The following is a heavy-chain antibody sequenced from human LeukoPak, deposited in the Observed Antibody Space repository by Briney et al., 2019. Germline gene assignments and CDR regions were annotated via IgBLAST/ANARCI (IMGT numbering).Heavy chain of an antibody. CDR3: ARSRLNDYGDNTYGMDV. CDR1: GGTFSSYA. Sequence: SVKVSCKASGGTFSSYAISWVRQAPGQGLEWMGRIIPILGIANYAQKFQGRVTITADKSTSTAYMELSSLRSEDTAVYCCARSRLNDYGDNTYGMDVWGQGTTVTVSS. D-gene: IGHD4-17*01. J-gene: IGHJ6*02. V-gene: IGHV1-69*04. CDR2: IIPILGIA.